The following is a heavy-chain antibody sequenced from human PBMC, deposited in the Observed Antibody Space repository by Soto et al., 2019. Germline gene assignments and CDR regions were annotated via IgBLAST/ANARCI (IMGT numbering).Heavy chain of an antibody. J-gene: IGHJ6*03. CDR3: ARVDSSSSFYYYYYMDV. V-gene: IGHV4-59*01. CDR2: IYYSGST. CDR1: GGSISSYY. Sequence: SETLSLTCTVSGGSISSYYWSWIRQPPGKGLEWIGYIYYSGSTNYNPSLKSRVTISVDTSKNQFSLKLSSVTAADTAVYYRARVDSSSSFYYYYYMDVWGKGTTVTVSS. D-gene: IGHD6-6*01.